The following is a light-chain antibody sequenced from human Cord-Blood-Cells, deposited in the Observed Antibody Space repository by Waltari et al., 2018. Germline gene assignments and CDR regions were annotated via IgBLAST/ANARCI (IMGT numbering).Light chain of an antibody. V-gene: IGKV1-8*01. Sequence: IRMTQSPSSFSASSGDRVTITCRASQGISSYLAWYQQKPGKAPKLLIYAASTLQSGVPSRFSGSGSGTDFTLTISCLQSEDFATYYCQQYYSYPLTFGGGTKVEIK. CDR3: QQYYSYPLT. J-gene: IGKJ4*01. CDR2: AAS. CDR1: QGISSY.